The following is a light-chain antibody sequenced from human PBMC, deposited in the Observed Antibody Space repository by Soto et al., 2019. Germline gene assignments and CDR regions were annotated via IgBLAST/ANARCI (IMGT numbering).Light chain of an antibody. CDR1: SSNIGAGYD. Sequence: QTVVTQPPSVSGAPGQRVTISCTGSSSNIGAGYDVHWYQQLPGTAPKLLIYGNNNRPSGVPDRFSDSKSGTSASLAITGLQAEDEADYYCQSYDSSLSVVFGGGTQLTVL. V-gene: IGLV1-40*01. J-gene: IGLJ2*01. CDR3: QSYDSSLSVV. CDR2: GNN.